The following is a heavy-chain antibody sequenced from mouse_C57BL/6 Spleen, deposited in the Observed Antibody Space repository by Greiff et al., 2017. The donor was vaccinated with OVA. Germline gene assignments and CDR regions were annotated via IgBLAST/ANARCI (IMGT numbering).Heavy chain of an antibody. V-gene: IGHV1-55*01. CDR1: GYTFTSYW. CDR3: AYYGYDESYFDY. Sequence: QVQLQQPGAELVKPGASVKMSCKASGYTFTSYWITWVKQRPGQGLEWIGDIYPGSGSTNYNEKFKSKATLTVDTSSSTAYMQLSSLTSEDSAVYYYAYYGYDESYFDYWGQGTTLTVSS. J-gene: IGHJ2*01. D-gene: IGHD2-2*01. CDR2: IYPGSGST.